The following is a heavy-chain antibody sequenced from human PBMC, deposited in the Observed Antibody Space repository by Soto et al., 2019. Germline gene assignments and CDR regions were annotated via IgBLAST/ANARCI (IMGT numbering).Heavy chain of an antibody. D-gene: IGHD2-2*02. CDR3: ARAGCSSTSCYTRWFDP. V-gene: IGHV4-4*07. J-gene: IGHJ5*02. Sequence: SETLSLTCTVSGGSINTFYWSWVRQPAGKGLEWIGRIFSSGSTSFNPSLESRVAMSVDTSKNHFSLNLSSVTAADTAVYYCARAGCSSTSCYTRWFDPWGQGTLVTVSS. CDR1: GGSINTFY. CDR2: IFSSGST.